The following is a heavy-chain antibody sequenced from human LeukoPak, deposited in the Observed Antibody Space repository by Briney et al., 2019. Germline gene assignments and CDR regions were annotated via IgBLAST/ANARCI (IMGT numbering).Heavy chain of an antibody. J-gene: IGHJ5*02. CDR1: GGSFSGYY. CDR3: ARTARRGIAVTGSGNWFDP. V-gene: IGHV4-34*01. CDR2: INHSGST. D-gene: IGHD6-19*01. Sequence: KSSETLSLTCAVYGGSFSGYYWSWIRQPPGKGLEWIGEINHSGSTNYNPSLKSRVTMSVDTSKKQFSLKLSSVTAADTAVYYCARTARRGIAVTGSGNWFDPWGQGTLVTVSS.